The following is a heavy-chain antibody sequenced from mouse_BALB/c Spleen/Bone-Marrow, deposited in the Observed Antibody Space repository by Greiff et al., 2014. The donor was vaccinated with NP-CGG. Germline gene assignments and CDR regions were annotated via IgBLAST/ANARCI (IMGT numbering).Heavy chain of an antibody. Sequence: VQLQQSGSGLVQPSQSLSITCTVSGFSLTSYGVHWVRQSPGKGLEWLGVIWSGGSTDYNAAFISRLSISKDNSKSQVFFKMNSLQANDTAIYYCARMGYYGNYYAMDYWGQGTSVTVSS. CDR2: IWSGGST. V-gene: IGHV2-2*02. CDR3: ARMGYYGNYYAMDY. J-gene: IGHJ4*01. D-gene: IGHD2-1*01. CDR1: GFSLTSYG.